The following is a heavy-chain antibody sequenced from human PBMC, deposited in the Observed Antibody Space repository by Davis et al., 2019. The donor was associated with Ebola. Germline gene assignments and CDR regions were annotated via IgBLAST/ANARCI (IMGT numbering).Heavy chain of an antibody. Sequence: GESLKISCAASGFTFSRYSMNWVRQGPGKGLEWVSSISSSSNYIYYADSVKGRFTISRDNSKNTLYLQMNSLRAEDTAVYYCARRATRYCSISNCHTAFDIWGQGTMVTVSS. J-gene: IGHJ3*02. CDR3: ARRATRYCSISNCHTAFDI. CDR2: ISSSSNYI. V-gene: IGHV3-21*01. CDR1: GFTFSRYS. D-gene: IGHD2-2*02.